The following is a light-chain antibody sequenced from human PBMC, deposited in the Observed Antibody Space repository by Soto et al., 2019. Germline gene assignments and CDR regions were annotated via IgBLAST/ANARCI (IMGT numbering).Light chain of an antibody. CDR3: QQANSFPT. Sequence: DVQMTQSPSYVSASVGDRVTVTFRASQDIGTWLVWYQQKPGKAPTLLISVATNLQSGVPSRFSGGGSGTDFTLTISSLQPEDVATYYCQQANSFPTFGRGTRLEIK. V-gene: IGKV1-12*01. J-gene: IGKJ5*01. CDR2: VAT. CDR1: QDIGTW.